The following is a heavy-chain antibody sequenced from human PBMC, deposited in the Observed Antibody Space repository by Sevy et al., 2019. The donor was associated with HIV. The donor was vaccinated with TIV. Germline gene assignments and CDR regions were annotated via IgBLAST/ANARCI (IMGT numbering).Heavy chain of an antibody. V-gene: IGHV3-23*01. CDR3: VKGARYTIPNDAFDI. Sequence: GGSLRLSCEASGFTCSSNAMSWVRQAPGKGLEWVSGIRGGGGDTSYADSVKGRFTISRDNSKNTLFLQINSLRAEDTALYYCVKGARYTIPNDAFDIWGQGTMVTVSS. CDR2: IRGGGGDT. J-gene: IGHJ3*02. D-gene: IGHD2-2*02. CDR1: GFTCSSNA.